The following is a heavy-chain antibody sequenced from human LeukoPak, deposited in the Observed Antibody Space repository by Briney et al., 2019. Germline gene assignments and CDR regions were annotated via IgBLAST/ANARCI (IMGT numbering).Heavy chain of an antibody. Sequence: GALRLSCSASGFTFISYWMHWVRQAPGEGLVWVSHINNDGSTTTYADSVKGRFTIPRYNAKNTLYLPVNSLRAEDTAVYYCARGGFCSGADCRGSFDYWGQGSLVTVSS. D-gene: IGHD2-15*01. CDR3: ARGGFCSGADCRGSFDY. CDR2: INNDGSTT. CDR1: GFTFISYW. V-gene: IGHV3-74*01. J-gene: IGHJ4*02.